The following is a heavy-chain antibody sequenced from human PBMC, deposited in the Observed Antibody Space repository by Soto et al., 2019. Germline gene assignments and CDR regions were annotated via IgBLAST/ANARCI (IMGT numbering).Heavy chain of an antibody. J-gene: IGHJ4*01. D-gene: IGHD1-1*01. CDR2: IWYDGSNK. Sequence: PGGSLRLSCAASGFTFSTYGMHWVRQAPGKGLEWVAVIWYDGSNKYYADSVKGRFTISRDNFKNTLYLQMNSLRAEDTAVYYCARDPTPTTFCDTTSYYFDCW. CDR1: GFTFSTYG. V-gene: IGHV3-33*01. CDR3: ARDPTPTTFCDTTSYYFDC.